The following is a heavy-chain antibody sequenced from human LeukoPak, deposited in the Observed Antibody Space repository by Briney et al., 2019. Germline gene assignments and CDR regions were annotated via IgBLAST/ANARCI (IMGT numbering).Heavy chain of an antibody. CDR1: GFTFSSYA. Sequence: GGSLRLSCAASGFTFSSYAVSWVRQAPGKGLEWVSAISGSGGSTYYADSVKGRFTISRDNSKNTLYLEMNSLRAEDTAVYYCAKDWSGSYSAFDIWGQGTMVTVSS. CDR2: ISGSGGST. J-gene: IGHJ3*02. D-gene: IGHD1-26*01. V-gene: IGHV3-23*01. CDR3: AKDWSGSYSAFDI.